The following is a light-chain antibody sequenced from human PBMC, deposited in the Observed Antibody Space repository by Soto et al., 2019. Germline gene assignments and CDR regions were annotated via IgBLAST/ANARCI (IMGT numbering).Light chain of an antibody. CDR3: AAWDDSLNGVV. CDR1: SSNIGSNT. CDR2: SNN. Sequence: QSALTQPPSASGTPGQRVTISCSGSSSNIGSNTVNWYQQLPGTAPKLLIYSNNQRPSGVPDRFSDSKSGTSASLAISGLQSEDEADYYCAAWDDSLNGVVFGGGTKLTVL. V-gene: IGLV1-44*01. J-gene: IGLJ2*01.